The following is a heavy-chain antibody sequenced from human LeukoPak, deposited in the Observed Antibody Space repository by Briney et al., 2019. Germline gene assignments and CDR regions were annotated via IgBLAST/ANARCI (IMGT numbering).Heavy chain of an antibody. CDR3: ARVCDGYNYDAFDI. Sequence: GGSLRLSCAASGFTLSNYWMHWVRQGPGKGLVWVSRINSDGSSTSYADSVKGRFTISRDNAKNTLYLQMNSLRAEDTAVYYCARVCDGYNYDAFDIWGQGTMVTVSS. CDR2: INSDGSST. V-gene: IGHV3-74*01. D-gene: IGHD5-24*01. CDR1: GFTLSNYW. J-gene: IGHJ3*02.